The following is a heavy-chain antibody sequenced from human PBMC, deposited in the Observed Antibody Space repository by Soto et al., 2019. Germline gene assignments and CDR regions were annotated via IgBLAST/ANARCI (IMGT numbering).Heavy chain of an antibody. J-gene: IGHJ5*02. CDR2: ISAYNGNT. V-gene: IGHV1-18*04. Sequence: ASVKVSCKASGYTFTSYGISWVRQAPGQGLEWMGWISAYNGNTNYAQKLQGRVTMTTDTSTSTAYMELRSLRSDDTAAYYCARDNWNYVVENGARWFDPWGQGTLVTVSS. CDR1: GYTFTSYG. CDR3: ARDNWNYVVENGARWFDP. D-gene: IGHD1-7*01.